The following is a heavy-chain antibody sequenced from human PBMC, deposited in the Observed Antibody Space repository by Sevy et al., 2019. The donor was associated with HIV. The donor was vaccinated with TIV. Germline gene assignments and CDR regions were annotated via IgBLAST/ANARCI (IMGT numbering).Heavy chain of an antibody. D-gene: IGHD2-2*01. CDR2: ISSSSSYI. CDR3: ARDLENIVVVPAGGMDV. J-gene: IGHJ6*02. CDR1: GFTFSSYS. Sequence: GGSLRLSCVASGFTFSSYSMNWVRQAPGKGLEWVSSISSSSSYIYYADSVKGRFTISRDNAKNSQYLQMNSLRAEDTAVYYCARDLENIVVVPAGGMDVWGQGTTVTVSS. V-gene: IGHV3-21*01.